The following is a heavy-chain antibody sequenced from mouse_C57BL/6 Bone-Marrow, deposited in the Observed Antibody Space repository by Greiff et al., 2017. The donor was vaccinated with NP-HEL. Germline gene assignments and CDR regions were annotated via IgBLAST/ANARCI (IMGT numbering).Heavy chain of an antibody. CDR3: AREGGFYYGSSPWFAY. J-gene: IGHJ3*01. CDR1: GFSINSDCY. D-gene: IGHD1-1*01. Sequence: EVKLQESGPCLVRPSQTLFLTCTVTGFSINSDCYWIWIRQFPGNKLEYIGYTFYSGITYYNPSLESRTYITRDTSKNQFSLKLSSVTTEDTATYYCAREGGFYYGSSPWFAYWGQGTLVTVSA. V-gene: IGHV3-3*01. CDR2: TFYSGIT.